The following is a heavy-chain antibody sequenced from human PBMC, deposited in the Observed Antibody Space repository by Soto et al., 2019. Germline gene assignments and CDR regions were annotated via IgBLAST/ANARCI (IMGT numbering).Heavy chain of an antibody. V-gene: IGHV4-34*01. CDR3: ARAPDKYYFDS. CDR2: IDHSGST. CDR1: GGSFNGYY. J-gene: IGHJ4*02. Sequence: PSETLSLTCAVYGGSFNGYYWTWIRQPPGKGPEWIGDIDHSGSTNYNPSLKSRVTISVDTSKNQSSLKVRSVTAADMAVFYCARAPDKYYFDSWGQGTQVTVS.